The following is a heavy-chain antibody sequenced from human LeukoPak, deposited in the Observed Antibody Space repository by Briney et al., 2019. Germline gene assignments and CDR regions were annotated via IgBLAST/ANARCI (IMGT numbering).Heavy chain of an antibody. V-gene: IGHV3-23*01. D-gene: IGHD3-10*01. CDR2: ISGSGGST. CDR1: GFTFSSYA. CDR3: AKDRRVRGVIYDY. J-gene: IGHJ4*02. Sequence: GGSLRLSCAASGFTFSSYAMIWVRQAPGKGLEWVSAISGSGGSTYYADSVKGRFTISRDNSKNTLYLQMNSLRAEDTAVYYCAKDRRVRGVIYDYWGQGTLVTVSS.